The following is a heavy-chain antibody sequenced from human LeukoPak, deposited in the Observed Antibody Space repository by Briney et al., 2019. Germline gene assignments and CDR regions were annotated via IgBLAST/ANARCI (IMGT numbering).Heavy chain of an antibody. CDR3: AKWGSSWYYFDY. D-gene: IGHD6-13*01. J-gene: IGHJ4*02. Sequence: GGSLRLSCAASGFTLSDYYMSWLRQAPGKGLEWVSYSSSSGSTIYYADSVKGRFAISRDNAKNSLYLQMNSLRAEDTAVYYCAKWGSSWYYFDYWGQGTLVTVSS. CDR1: GFTLSDYY. CDR2: SSSSGSTI. V-gene: IGHV3-11*04.